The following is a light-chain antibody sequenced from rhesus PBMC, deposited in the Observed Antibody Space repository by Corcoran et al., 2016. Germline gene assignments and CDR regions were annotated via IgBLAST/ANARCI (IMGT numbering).Light chain of an antibody. CDR1: QSISSW. CDR2: RAS. V-gene: IGKV1-22*01. J-gene: IGKJ1*01. CDR3: LQYNTSPRT. Sequence: DIQMTQSPSSLSASVGDTVTITCRASQSISSWLVWYQQKPGNAPKLLIYRASSLQSGVPSRFSGSGSGTDVTLTFSSLQSEDFATYYCLQYNTSPRTFGQGTKVEIK.